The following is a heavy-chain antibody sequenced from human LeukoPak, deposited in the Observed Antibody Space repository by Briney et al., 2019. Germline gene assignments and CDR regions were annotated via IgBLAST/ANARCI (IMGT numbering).Heavy chain of an antibody. CDR2: ISGSGGTT. D-gene: IGHD3-3*01. V-gene: IGHV3-23*01. Sequence: GGSLRLSCAASGFTFSSYAMSWVRQAPGKGLEWVSSISGSGGTTYYADSVKGRFTTSRDNSKNTVYLQMNYLRAGDTAVYYCAKGDVRSDFDSWGQGTLVTVSS. CDR1: GFTFSSYA. CDR3: AKGDVRSDFDS. J-gene: IGHJ4*02.